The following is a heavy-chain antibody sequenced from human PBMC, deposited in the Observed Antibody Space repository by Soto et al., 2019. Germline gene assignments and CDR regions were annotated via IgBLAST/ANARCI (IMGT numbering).Heavy chain of an antibody. V-gene: IGHV4-61*01. CDR1: GGSVSSGSYY. D-gene: IGHD1-7*01. J-gene: IGHJ6*02. Sequence: QVQLQESGPGLVKPSETLSLTCTVSGGSVSSGSYYWSWIRQPPGKGLEWIGYIYYSGSTNYNPPLKSRVTIAVDTSKSPFSLKLSSVTAADTAVYYCERADCNWNYSPPTYYCYGMDVWGQGNTVTVSS. CDR2: IYYSGST. CDR3: ERADCNWNYSPPTYYCYGMDV.